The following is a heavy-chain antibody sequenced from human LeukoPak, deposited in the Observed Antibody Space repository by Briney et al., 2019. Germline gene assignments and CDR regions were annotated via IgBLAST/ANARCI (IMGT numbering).Heavy chain of an antibody. CDR3: ARDGRPLDY. D-gene: IGHD3/OR15-3a*01. Sequence: GGSLRLSCAASGFTFSSYWMTWVRQAPGKGLEWVANIKQDGGEKYYVNSVKGRFTISRDNAKNSLYLEMNSLRAEDTAIYYCARDGRPLDYWGRGTLVTVSS. J-gene: IGHJ4*02. V-gene: IGHV3-7*01. CDR1: GFTFSSYW. CDR2: IKQDGGEK.